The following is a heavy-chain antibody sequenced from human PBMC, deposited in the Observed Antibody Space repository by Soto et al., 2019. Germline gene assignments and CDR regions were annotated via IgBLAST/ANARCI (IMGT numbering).Heavy chain of an antibody. J-gene: IGHJ4*01. D-gene: IGHD3-16*01. CDR3: GGGGGGGGGGDY. CDR2: IDPTNSNV. Sequence: GESLKISCAGSGYRFTSSWINWVRQTPGKGPEWVGTIDPTNSNVNDNPSFRGHVSLSVDKSISTAYLEWSSVKSSDTAMYYWGGGGGGGGGGDYWGQGTLVTVSS. CDR1: GYRFTSSW. V-gene: IGHV5-10-1*01.